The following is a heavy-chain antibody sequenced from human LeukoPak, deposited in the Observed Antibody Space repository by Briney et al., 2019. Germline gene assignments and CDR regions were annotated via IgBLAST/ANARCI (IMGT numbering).Heavy chain of an antibody. Sequence: GASVKVSCKASGYTFTSYYMHWVRQAPGQGLEWMGIINPSGGSTSYAQKFQGRVTITADKSTSTAYMELSSLRSEDTAVYYCARVPITIFGVVISGEGNWFDPWGQGTLVTVSS. V-gene: IGHV1-46*01. D-gene: IGHD3-3*01. CDR2: INPSGGST. J-gene: IGHJ5*02. CDR1: GYTFTSYY. CDR3: ARVPITIFGVVISGEGNWFDP.